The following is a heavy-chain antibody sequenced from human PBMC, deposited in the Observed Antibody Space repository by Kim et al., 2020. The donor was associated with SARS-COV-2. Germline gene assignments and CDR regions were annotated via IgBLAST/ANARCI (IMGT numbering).Heavy chain of an antibody. Sequence: GGSLRLSCAASGYTFRSYGMHWVRQAPGEGLEWVAIISYDGRNKYCADSVKGRFTISRDNSKNTLYLQMDSLRAEDTAVYYCAKDPNYGDYGVNGAFDIWGQGTMVTVSS. CDR2: ISYDGRNK. J-gene: IGHJ3*02. D-gene: IGHD4-17*01. V-gene: IGHV3-30*18. CDR3: AKDPNYGDYGVNGAFDI. CDR1: GYTFRSYG.